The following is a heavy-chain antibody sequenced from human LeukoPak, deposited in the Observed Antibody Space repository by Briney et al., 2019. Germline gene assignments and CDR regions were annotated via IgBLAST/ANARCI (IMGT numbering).Heavy chain of an antibody. CDR3: AREEAAAGTYYYYYYMDV. CDR2: IYYSGST. D-gene: IGHD6-13*01. Sequence: PSETLSLTCTVTGGSISNHYWSWIRQPPGKGLEWIGYIYYSGSTNYNPSLKSRVTISVDTSKNQFSLKLSSVTAAGTAVYYCAREEAAAGTYYYYYYMDVWGKGTTVTVSS. J-gene: IGHJ6*03. CDR1: GGSISNHY. V-gene: IGHV4-59*11.